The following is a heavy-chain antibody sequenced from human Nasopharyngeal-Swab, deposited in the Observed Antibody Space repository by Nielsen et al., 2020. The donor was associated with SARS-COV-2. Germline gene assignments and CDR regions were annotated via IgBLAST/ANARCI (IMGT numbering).Heavy chain of an antibody. V-gene: IGHV3-7*01. D-gene: IGHD2-15*01. CDR2: INLYGSQK. CDR1: GFSFSSYW. J-gene: IGHJ3*02. CDR3: ARVTAYCFDI. Sequence: GESLKISCAASGFSFSSYWMSWVRQAPGAGLEWVANINLYGSQKNFVDSVKGRFTISRDNAKNVVYLQMNTMRAEDTAVYYCARVTAYCFDIWGQGTMVTVSS.